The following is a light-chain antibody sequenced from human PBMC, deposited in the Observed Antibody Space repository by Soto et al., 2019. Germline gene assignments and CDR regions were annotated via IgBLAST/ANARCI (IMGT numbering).Light chain of an antibody. V-gene: IGLV2-14*01. CDR3: SSFTGSGGTPYV. CDR1: SSDVGGYNY. J-gene: IGLJ1*01. CDR2: EVS. Sequence: QSALAQPASVSGSPGQSITISCTGTSSDVGGYNYVSWYQQHPGKAPKLMIYEVSNRPSGVSNRFSGSKSGNTASLTISGLQTGDEADYYCSSFTGSGGTPYVFGTGTKLTVL.